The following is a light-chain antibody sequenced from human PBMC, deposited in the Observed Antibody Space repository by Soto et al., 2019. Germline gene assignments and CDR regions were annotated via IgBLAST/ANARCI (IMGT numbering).Light chain of an antibody. Sequence: QSVLTQPASVSGSPGQSITSPCSGTSSYVGSYNVVSWYQQHPGKAPKLVIYDVSNRPSGVSPRFSGAKSGNTASLTIAGLQAEDEADYYCSPYTRRSTYVFGTGTKVTVL. CDR3: SPYTRRSTYV. V-gene: IGLV2-14*03. J-gene: IGLJ1*01. CDR2: DVS. CDR1: SSYVGSYNV.